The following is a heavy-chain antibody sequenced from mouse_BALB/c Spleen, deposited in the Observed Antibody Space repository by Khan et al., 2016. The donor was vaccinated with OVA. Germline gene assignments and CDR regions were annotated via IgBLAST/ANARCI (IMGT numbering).Heavy chain of an antibody. CDR2: INPYNDGT. D-gene: IGHD1-1*01. Sequence: VQLPPAGPELVKPGTSLKMSCRSSGYTFTNYIIHWVKQTPGQGLEWIGYINPYNDGTKYNEKFKGKATLTSDKSSITAYMELSGLTSEDSAVYYCARDYGSSFWFACWGQGTLVTVSA. CDR3: ARDYGSSFWFAC. V-gene: IGHV1S136*01. CDR1: GYTFTNYI. J-gene: IGHJ3*01.